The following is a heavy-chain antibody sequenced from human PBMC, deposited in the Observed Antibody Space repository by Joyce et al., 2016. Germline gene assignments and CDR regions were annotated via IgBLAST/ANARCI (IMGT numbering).Heavy chain of an antibody. J-gene: IGHJ4*02. CDR3: GKDRVCSTTSCYGRVDY. CDR1: GFTFSSYG. CDR2: KSYDGGKK. V-gene: IGHV3-30*18. Sequence: QVQLVESGGGVVQPGRSLRLSCAASGFTFSSYGMHWVRQARGKGVDWGGVKSYDGGKKYYADSVKGRFTISRDSSKNTLYLQMNSLGAEDTAVYYCGKDRVCSTTSCYGRVDYWGQGTLVTVSS. D-gene: IGHD2-2*01.